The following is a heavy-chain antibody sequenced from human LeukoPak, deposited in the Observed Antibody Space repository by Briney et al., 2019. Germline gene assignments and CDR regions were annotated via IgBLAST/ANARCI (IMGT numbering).Heavy chain of an antibody. V-gene: IGHV3-11*01. CDR3: TRDPRLCDY. J-gene: IGHJ4*02. Sequence: GGSLRLSCAASGFTFRDFYMIWIRQAPGKRLEWVAYIGPSGTIMNYADSVKGRFTVSRDNAENSLYLHMNSLRAEDTAVYYCTRDPRLCDYWGQGTLVTVSS. CDR1: GFTFRDFY. CDR2: IGPSGTIM.